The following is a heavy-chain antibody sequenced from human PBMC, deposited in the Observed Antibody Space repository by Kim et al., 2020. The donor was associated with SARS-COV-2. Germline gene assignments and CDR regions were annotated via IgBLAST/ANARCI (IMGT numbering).Heavy chain of an antibody. CDR1: GFTVSSNY. CDR2: IYSGGST. V-gene: IGHV3-53*01. CDR3: ARADHYEEYYFDY. J-gene: IGHJ4*02. Sequence: GGSLRLSCAASGFTVSSNYMSWVRQAPGKGLEWVSVIYSGGSTYYADSVKGRFTISRDNSKNTLYLQMNSLRAEDTAVYYCARADHYEEYYFDYWGQGTLVTVSS. D-gene: IGHD4-17*01.